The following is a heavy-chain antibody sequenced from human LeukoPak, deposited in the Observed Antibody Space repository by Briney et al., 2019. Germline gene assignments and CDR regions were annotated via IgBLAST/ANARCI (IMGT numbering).Heavy chain of an antibody. J-gene: IGHJ4*02. D-gene: IGHD5-18*01. Sequence: GESPKISCKGSGYSFTSYWIGWVRQMPGKGLEWMGIIYPGDSDTRYSPSFQGQVTISADKSISTAYLQWSSLKASDTAMYYCARLPRVDTAMVTEYYFDYWGQGTLVTVSS. CDR1: GYSFTSYW. V-gene: IGHV5-51*01. CDR2: IYPGDSDT. CDR3: ARLPRVDTAMVTEYYFDY.